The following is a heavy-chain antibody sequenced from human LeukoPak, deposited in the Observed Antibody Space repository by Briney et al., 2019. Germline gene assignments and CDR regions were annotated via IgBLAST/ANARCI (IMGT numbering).Heavy chain of an antibody. Sequence: PSETLSLTCAVYGGSFSGYYWSWIRQPPGKGLEWIGEINHSGSTNYNPSLKSRVTISVDTSKNQFSLKLSSVTAADTAVYYCARVASDYGSNSVWFDPWGQGTLVTVSS. V-gene: IGHV4-34*01. CDR2: INHSGST. J-gene: IGHJ5*02. CDR3: ARVASDYGSNSVWFDP. D-gene: IGHD4-23*01. CDR1: GGSFSGYY.